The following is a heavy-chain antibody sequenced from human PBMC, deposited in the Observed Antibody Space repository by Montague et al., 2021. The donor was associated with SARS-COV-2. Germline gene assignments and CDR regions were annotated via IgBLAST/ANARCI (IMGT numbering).Heavy chain of an antibody. V-gene: IGHV3-23*01. CDR2: IIGSCRSS. CDR3: AKDPTIFYLVYFEY. Sequence: SLRLSCAASGFTFSSYAMSLVREAPGKGLECVSSIIGSCRSSYFAASVNGRFTISRDNSKNTLYLQMDSLRVEDTAIYYCAKDPTIFYLVYFEYWGQGTLVTVSS. CDR1: GFTFSSYA. J-gene: IGHJ4*02. D-gene: IGHD3-3*02.